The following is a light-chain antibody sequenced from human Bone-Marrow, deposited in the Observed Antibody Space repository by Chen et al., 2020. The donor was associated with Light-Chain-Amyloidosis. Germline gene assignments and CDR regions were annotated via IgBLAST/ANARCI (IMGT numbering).Light chain of an antibody. CDR2: DDS. V-gene: IGLV3-21*02. CDR3: QVWDRSSDRPV. J-gene: IGLJ3*02. CDR1: NIGSTS. Sequence: SYVLTQPSSASVAPGQTATIACGGNNIGSTSVHWYPQTPGQAPLLVVYDDSDRPSGIPERLSGSNSGNTATLTISRVEAGDEADYYCQVWDRSSDRPVFGGGTKLTVL.